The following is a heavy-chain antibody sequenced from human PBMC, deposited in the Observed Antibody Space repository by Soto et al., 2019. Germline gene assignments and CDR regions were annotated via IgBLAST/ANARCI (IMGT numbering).Heavy chain of an antibody. J-gene: IGHJ4*02. CDR3: ARGVDYSNYFWFRY. D-gene: IGHD4-4*01. CDR1: GGTFSSYA. V-gene: IGHV1-69*12. Sequence: QVQLVQSGAEVKKPGSSVKVSCKASGGTFSSYAISWVRQAPGQGLEWMGGIIPIFGTTNYAQKFQGRVTITADESTSTAYMELSSLRSEDTAVYYCARGVDYSNYFWFRYWGQGTLVTVSS. CDR2: IIPIFGTT.